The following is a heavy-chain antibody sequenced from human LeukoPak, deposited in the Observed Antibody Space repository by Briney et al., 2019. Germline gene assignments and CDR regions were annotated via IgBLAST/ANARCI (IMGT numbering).Heavy chain of an antibody. J-gene: IGHJ4*02. CDR3: ARGYRSGYYLWDY. V-gene: IGHV1-69*04. Sequence: ASVKVSCKASGGTFSSYAISWVRQAPGQGLEWMGRIIPILGIANYAQKFQGRVTITADKSTSTAYMELSSLRSADTAVYYCARGYRSGYYLWDYWGQGTLVTVSS. CDR1: GGTFSSYA. CDR2: IIPILGIA. D-gene: IGHD3-3*01.